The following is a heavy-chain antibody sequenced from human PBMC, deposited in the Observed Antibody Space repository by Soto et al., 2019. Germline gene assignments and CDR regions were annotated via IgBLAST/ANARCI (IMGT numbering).Heavy chain of an antibody. Sequence: QVQLVQSGAEVKKPGASVKVSCKASGYTFTSYGISWVRQAPGQGLEWKGWISAYNGNTNYAQKLQSRVTRTTDTSTSRAYMEVRSLRSYDTAVYYCACDYFPDYGKTDYGVQGTLVTVSS. D-gene: IGHD4-17*01. J-gene: IGHJ4*02. CDR3: ACDYFPDYGKTDY. V-gene: IGHV1-18*01. CDR1: GYTFTSYG. CDR2: ISAYNGNT.